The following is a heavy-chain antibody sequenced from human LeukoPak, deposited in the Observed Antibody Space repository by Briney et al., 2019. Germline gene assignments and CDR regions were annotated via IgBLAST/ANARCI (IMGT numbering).Heavy chain of an antibody. CDR1: GGSISSGDYY. CDR2: IYYNGST. CDR3: ARVLSLNYYGSGTQIYYFDY. D-gene: IGHD3-10*01. V-gene: IGHV4-30-4*01. Sequence: SETLSLTCTVSGGSISSGDYYWSWIRQPPGKGLEWIGYIYYNGSTYYNPSLKSRVTISVDTSKNQFSLKLSSVTAADTAVYYYARVLSLNYYGSGTQIYYFDYWGQGTLVTVSS. J-gene: IGHJ4*02.